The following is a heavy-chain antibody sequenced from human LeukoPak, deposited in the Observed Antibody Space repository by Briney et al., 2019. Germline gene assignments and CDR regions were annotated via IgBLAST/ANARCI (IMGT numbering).Heavy chain of an antibody. CDR3: VRDMGYYDKV. Sequence: GGSLRLSCATSGFTFSTSWVHWVCQAPGKGLVWVSRINTDGNTRDYADSVKGRFTISRDNAKNTLYLQMNSLRAEDTAVYYCVRDMGYYDKVWGQGTLVTVSS. CDR1: GFTFSTSW. J-gene: IGHJ4*02. V-gene: IGHV3-74*01. D-gene: IGHD3-22*01. CDR2: INTDGNTR.